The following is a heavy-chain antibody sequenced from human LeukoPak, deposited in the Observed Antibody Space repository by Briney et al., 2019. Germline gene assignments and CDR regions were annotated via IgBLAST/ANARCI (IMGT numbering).Heavy chain of an antibody. V-gene: IGHV1-2*02. CDR3: ARGLFVLRNFDPENWFDP. CDR2: INPNSGGT. Sequence: ASVKVSFKASGYTFTGYYMHWVRQAPGQGLEWMGWINPNSGGTNYAQKFQGRVTMTRDTSISTAYMELSRLRSDDPAVYYCARGLFVLRNFDPENWFDPWGQGTLVTVSS. J-gene: IGHJ5*02. D-gene: IGHD3-9*01. CDR1: GYTFTGYY.